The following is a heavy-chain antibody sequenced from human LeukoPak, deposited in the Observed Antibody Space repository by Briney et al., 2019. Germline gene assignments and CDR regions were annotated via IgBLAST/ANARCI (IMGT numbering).Heavy chain of an antibody. J-gene: IGHJ4*02. CDR2: IFYSGST. CDR1: GGSISSSSYY. V-gene: IGHV4-39*01. CDR3: ARRRDGYNFDY. Sequence: SETLSLTCTVSGGSISSSSYYWGWIRQPPGKGLEWIGSIFYSGSTYYNPSLKSRVTISVDTSKNQFSLNLSSVTAADTAVYYCARRRDGYNFDYWGQGTLVTVSS. D-gene: IGHD5-24*01.